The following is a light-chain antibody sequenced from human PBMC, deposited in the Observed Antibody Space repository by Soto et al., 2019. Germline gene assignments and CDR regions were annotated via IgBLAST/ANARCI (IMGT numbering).Light chain of an antibody. CDR3: RQSYSTPPWT. V-gene: IGKV1-39*01. Sequence: DIQMTQSPSSLSASVGDRITITCRASQSISSYLNWYQQKPGRAPKLLIYSASSLQSGVPSRFSGSGSGTDFTLTINSLQPEDFATYYCRQSYSTPPWTFGQGTKVEIK. CDR2: SAS. J-gene: IGKJ1*01. CDR1: QSISSY.